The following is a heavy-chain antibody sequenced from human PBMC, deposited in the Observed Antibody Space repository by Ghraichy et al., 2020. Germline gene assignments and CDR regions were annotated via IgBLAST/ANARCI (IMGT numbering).Heavy chain of an antibody. J-gene: IGHJ6*02. D-gene: IGHD3-22*01. CDR2: ITSSGRFR. CDR1: GFPLSDYS. V-gene: IGHV3-48*02. Sequence: GESLNISCSASGFPLSDYSKNWVRQAPGKGLEWLSYITSSGRFRSYADSVKGRFTISRDNAKNSVDLQINSLRDEDTAVYYCARGSAVVRFYYYDGMDVWGQGTTVTV. CDR3: ARGSAVVRFYYYDGMDV.